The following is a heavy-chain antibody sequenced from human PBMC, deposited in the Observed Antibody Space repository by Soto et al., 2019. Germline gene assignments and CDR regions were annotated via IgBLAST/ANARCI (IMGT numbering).Heavy chain of an antibody. D-gene: IGHD5-18*01. CDR2: IYSGGNT. CDR3: ARDSTWIPYYHYGMDV. CDR1: GFSVSSNY. Sequence: EVQLVESGGGLIQPGGSLRLSCAASGFSVSSNYMSWVRQAPGKGLEWVSVIYSGGNTHYADSVKGRFTISRDNSKNKLYLQMNSLRAEDTAVYYCARDSTWIPYYHYGMDVWGQGTTVTVSS. J-gene: IGHJ6*02. V-gene: IGHV3-53*01.